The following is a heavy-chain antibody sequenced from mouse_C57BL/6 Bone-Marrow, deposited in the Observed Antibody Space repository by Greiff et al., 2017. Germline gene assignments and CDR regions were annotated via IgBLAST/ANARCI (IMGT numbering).Heavy chain of an antibody. V-gene: IGHV1-59*01. CDR1: GYTFTSYW. Sequence: QVQLQQPGAELVRPGTSVKLSCKASGYTFTSYWMHWVKPRPGQGLEWIGVIDPSYSYTNYNQKFKGKATLTVDTSSSTAYMQLSSLTSEDSAVYYCANEYGIDDWDQGTTLTVSS. CDR2: IDPSYSYT. J-gene: IGHJ2*01. CDR3: ANEYGIDD. D-gene: IGHD1-1*01.